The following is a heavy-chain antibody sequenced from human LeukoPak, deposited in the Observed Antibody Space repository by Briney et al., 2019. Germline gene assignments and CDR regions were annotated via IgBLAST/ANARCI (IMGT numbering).Heavy chain of an antibody. CDR2: INHRGST. V-gene: IGHV4-34*01. D-gene: IGHD2-2*02. CDR3: ARRGRYCTGANCYTGYFQH. J-gene: IGHJ1*01. Sequence: PSETLSLTCAVSGVSLTGYYWSWIRQSPGKGLEWIGEINHRGSTNYNPSLQSRVTISVDTSKKQLSLNLSSVTAADTAVYYCARRGRYCTGANCYTGYFQHWGQGTLVTVSS. CDR1: GVSLTGYY.